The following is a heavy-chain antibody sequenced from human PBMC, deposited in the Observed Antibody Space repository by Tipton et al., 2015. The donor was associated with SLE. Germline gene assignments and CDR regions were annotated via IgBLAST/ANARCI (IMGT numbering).Heavy chain of an antibody. D-gene: IGHD3-16*02. CDR3: AKSRGVLADPLDY. CDR2: IGWSSATI. J-gene: IGHJ4*02. Sequence: SLRLSCAASGFTFDDYAMHWVRQAPGKGLEWVAGIGWSSATIEYAESVKGRFTISRDSAKNSLFLQMNSLRPEDTALYFCAKSRGVLADPLDYWGQGTLVTVSS. V-gene: IGHV3-9*01. CDR1: GFTFDDYA.